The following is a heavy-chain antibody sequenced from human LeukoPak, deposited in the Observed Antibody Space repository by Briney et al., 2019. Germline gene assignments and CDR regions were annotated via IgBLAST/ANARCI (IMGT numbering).Heavy chain of an antibody. J-gene: IGHJ6*02. Sequence: GGSLRLSCAASGFTFSSYAMSWVRQAPGKGLEWVSAISGSGGSTYYADSVKGRFTISRDNSKNTLYLQMNSLRAEDTAVYYRAKEGVVVAATLRRYYYYGMDVWGQGTTVTVSS. V-gene: IGHV3-23*01. CDR3: AKEGVVVAATLRRYYYYGMDV. CDR1: GFTFSSYA. D-gene: IGHD2-15*01. CDR2: ISGSGGST.